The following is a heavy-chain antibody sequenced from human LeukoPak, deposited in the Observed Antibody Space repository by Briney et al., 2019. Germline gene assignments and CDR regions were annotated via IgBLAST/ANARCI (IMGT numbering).Heavy chain of an antibody. CDR3: ATGGYSYGYFYFDY. CDR1: GGSISSYY. V-gene: IGHV4-59*01. D-gene: IGHD5-18*01. CDR2: IYYSGST. J-gene: IGHJ4*02. Sequence: SSETLSLTCTVSGGSISSYYWSWIRQPPGKGLEWIGYIYYSGSTNYNPSLKSRVTISVDTSKNQFSLKLSSVTAADTAVYYCATGGYSYGYFYFDYWGQGTLVTVSS.